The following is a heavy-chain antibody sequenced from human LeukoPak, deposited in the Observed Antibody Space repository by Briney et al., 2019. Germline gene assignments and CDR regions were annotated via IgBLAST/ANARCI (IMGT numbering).Heavy chain of an antibody. CDR1: GFNFRDSA. CDR3: ARTGQSHAFDI. D-gene: IGHD5-24*01. J-gene: IGHJ3*02. V-gene: IGHV3-30*04. Sequence: GGSLRLSCAASGFNFRDSAMHWVRQAPGKGLEWVTLISYDGTNKYYADSVKGRFTISRDNSKNTLYLEMNSLRVEDTAVYYCARTGQSHAFDIWGQGTMVTVPS. CDR2: ISYDGTNK.